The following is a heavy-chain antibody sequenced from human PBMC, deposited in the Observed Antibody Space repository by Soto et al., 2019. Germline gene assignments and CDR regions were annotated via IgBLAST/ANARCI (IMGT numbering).Heavy chain of an antibody. Sequence: QVQLQQWGAGLLKPSETLSLTCAVYGGSFSDYYWSWIRQPPGKGLEWIGEINHSGSTNYNPSLKSRVTISVDTSKNQFSLKLRSVTAADTAVYYCAREGRYYASGRFWWFAPWGQGTLVTVSS. CDR1: GGSFSDYY. J-gene: IGHJ5*02. D-gene: IGHD3-10*01. CDR3: AREGRYYASGRFWWFAP. CDR2: INHSGST. V-gene: IGHV4-34*01.